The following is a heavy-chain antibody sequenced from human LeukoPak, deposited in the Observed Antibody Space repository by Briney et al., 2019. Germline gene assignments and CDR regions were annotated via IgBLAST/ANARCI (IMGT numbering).Heavy chain of an antibody. J-gene: IGHJ4*02. CDR3: ARGYSYGYGLDY. V-gene: IGHV3-53*01. CDR2: IYSGGST. CDR1: GFTVSSNY. D-gene: IGHD5-18*01. Sequence: GGSLRLSCAASGFTVSSNYMSWVRQAPGKGLEWVSVIYSGGSTYYADSVKGRFTISRDTSKNTLYLQMNSLRAEDTAVYYCARGYSYGYGLDYWGQGTLVTVSS.